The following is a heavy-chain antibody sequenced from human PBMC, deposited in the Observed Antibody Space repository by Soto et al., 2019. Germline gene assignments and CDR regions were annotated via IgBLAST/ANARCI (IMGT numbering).Heavy chain of an antibody. CDR1: GSALLTRGEG. CDR3: AHTRGYPLDDSYYDQMSI. V-gene: IGHV2-5*02. J-gene: IGHJ6*02. Sequence: GHTMENNRHIVAMKCTSRGSALLTRGEGVGWIRQPPGKALEWLALIYWDDDKRYSPSLKSRLTITKDTSKNQVVLTMTNMDPVDTATYYCAHTRGYPLDDSYYDQMSIWGQGTTVLVSS. CDR2: IYWDDDK. D-gene: IGHD3-22*01.